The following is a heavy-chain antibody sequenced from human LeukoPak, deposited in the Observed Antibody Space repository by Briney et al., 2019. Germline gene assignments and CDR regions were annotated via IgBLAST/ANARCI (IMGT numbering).Heavy chain of an antibody. V-gene: IGHV3-23*01. CDR2: LSGSGGNT. D-gene: IGHD6-13*01. CDR3: AKAYSSSWSTTPYDF. CDR1: GFTFNSYA. Sequence: PGGSLRLSCAASGFTFNSYAMDWVRQAPGKGLEWVSSLSGSGGNTYYADSVKGRFTISRDNSKNALFLQMNSLRAEDTAVYYCAKAYSSSWSTTPYDFWGRGTLVAVCS. J-gene: IGHJ4*02.